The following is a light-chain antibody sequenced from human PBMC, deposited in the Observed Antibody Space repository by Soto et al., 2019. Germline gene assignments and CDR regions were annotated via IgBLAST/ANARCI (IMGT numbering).Light chain of an antibody. CDR3: QQYTDWPLT. J-gene: IGKJ1*01. V-gene: IGKV3-20*01. Sequence: EVVKTQSPATLSVSPGERATLSCRASQSVTSNYLAWYQQKPGQAPRLLIYGISTRATGVPDRFSGSGSGTDFTLTISRLEPEDFAVYYCQQYTDWPLTFGQGTKVDIK. CDR2: GIS. CDR1: QSVTSNY.